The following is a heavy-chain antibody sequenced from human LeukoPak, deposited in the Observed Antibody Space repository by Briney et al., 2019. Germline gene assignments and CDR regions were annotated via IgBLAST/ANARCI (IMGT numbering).Heavy chain of an antibody. CDR2: ISSNGSFI. J-gene: IGHJ4*02. CDR3: ATQGSMVRGVLTPLEFDN. Sequence: GGSLRLSCAASGFTFSDYYMNWIRQAPGKGLEWVSYISSNGSFIYYADAVKGRFTVSRDNAKNSLYLQMNSLRAEDTAVYYCATQGSMVRGVLTPLEFDNWGQGTLVTVSS. D-gene: IGHD3-10*01. V-gene: IGHV3-11*01. CDR1: GFTFSDYY.